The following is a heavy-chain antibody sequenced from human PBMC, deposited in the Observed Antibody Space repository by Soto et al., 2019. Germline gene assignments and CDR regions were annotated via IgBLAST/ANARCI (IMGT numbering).Heavy chain of an antibody. CDR3: AKTVFGRYCSSTSCVHFDY. CDR1: GFTFTTYA. J-gene: IGHJ4*02. D-gene: IGHD2-2*01. Sequence: EVQVLESGGGLVQPGGSLRLSCVASGFTFTTYAMNWVRQAPGKGLEWVSSISGSGGSTHYADSVKGRFIISRDNSKNTLYMQMNGLRDENKAVYYCAKTVFGRYCSSTSCVHFDYWGQGALVTVSS. V-gene: IGHV3-23*01. CDR2: ISGSGGST.